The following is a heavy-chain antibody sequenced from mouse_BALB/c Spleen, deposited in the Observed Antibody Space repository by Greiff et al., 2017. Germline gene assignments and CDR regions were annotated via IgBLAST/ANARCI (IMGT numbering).Heavy chain of an antibody. Sequence: QVQLQQSGAELVRPGASVTLSCKASGYTFTDYEMHWVKQTPVHGLEWIGAIDPETGGTAYNQKFKDKATLTVDKSSSTAYMQLSSPTSEDSAVYYCARRYDYPTYYFDYWGQGTTLTVSS. CDR3: ARRYDYPTYYFDY. D-gene: IGHD2-4*01. CDR1: GYTFTDYE. CDR2: IDPETGGT. J-gene: IGHJ2*01. V-gene: IGHV1-15*01.